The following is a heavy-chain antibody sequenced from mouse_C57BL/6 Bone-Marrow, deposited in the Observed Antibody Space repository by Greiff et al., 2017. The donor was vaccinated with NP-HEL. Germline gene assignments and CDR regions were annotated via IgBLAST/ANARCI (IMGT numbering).Heavy chain of an antibody. V-gene: IGHV14-2*01. D-gene: IGHD2-3*01. J-gene: IGHJ3*01. CDR2: IDPEDGET. Sequence: VQLQQSGAELVKPGASVTLSCTASGFNIKDYYLHWVKQRTEQGLEWIGRIDPEDGETKYAPKFQGKATITADTSSNTAYLQLSSLTSEDTAVYYCASLDGGFAYWGQGTLVTVSA. CDR3: ASLDGGFAY. CDR1: GFNIKDYY.